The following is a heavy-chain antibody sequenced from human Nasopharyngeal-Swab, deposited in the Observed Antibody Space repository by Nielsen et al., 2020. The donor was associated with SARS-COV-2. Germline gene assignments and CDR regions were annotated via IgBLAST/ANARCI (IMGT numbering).Heavy chain of an antibody. Sequence: GESLKISCAASGFTFSNAWMSWVRQAPGKGLEWVGRIKSKTDGGTTDYAAPVKGRFTISRDDSKNTLYLQMNILKTEDTAVYYCTTEDIVVVVAGHEYFQHWGQGTLVTVSS. CDR2: IKSKTDGGTT. CDR3: TTEDIVVVVAGHEYFQH. D-gene: IGHD2-15*01. CDR1: GFTFSNAW. V-gene: IGHV3-15*01. J-gene: IGHJ1*01.